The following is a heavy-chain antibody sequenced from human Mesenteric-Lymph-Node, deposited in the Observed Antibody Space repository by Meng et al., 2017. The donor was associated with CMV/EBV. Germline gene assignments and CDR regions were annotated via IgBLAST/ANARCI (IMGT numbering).Heavy chain of an antibody. CDR1: GFTFSSYW. J-gene: IGHJ4*02. Sequence: GESLKISCAASGFTFSSYWMSWVRQAPGKGLEWVANIKQDGSERHYVDSVKGRFTISRDNSKNTLYLQMNSLRADDTAAYYCAGAPWYDSSGFEYLDYWGQGTLVTVSS. V-gene: IGHV3-7*03. CDR3: AGAPWYDSSGFEYLDY. D-gene: IGHD3-22*01. CDR2: IKQDGSER.